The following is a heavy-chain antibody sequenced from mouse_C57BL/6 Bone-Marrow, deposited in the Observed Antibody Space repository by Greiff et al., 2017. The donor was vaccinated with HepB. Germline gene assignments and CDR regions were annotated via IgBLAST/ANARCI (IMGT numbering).Heavy chain of an antibody. Sequence: QVQLQQPGAELVKPGASVKLSCKASGYTFTSYWMHWVKQRPGQGLEWIGMIHPNSGSTNYNEKFKSKATLTVDKSSSTAYMQLSSLTSEDSAVYYCALYDYDEEGVSFGAYWGQGTLVTVSA. CDR3: ALYDYDEEGVSFGAY. CDR2: IHPNSGST. D-gene: IGHD2-4*01. J-gene: IGHJ3*01. CDR1: GYTFTSYW. V-gene: IGHV1-64*01.